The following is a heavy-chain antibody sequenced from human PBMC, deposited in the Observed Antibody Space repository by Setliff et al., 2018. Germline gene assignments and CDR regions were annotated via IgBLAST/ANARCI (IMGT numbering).Heavy chain of an antibody. CDR2: NIHSGST. CDR3: ARSFSRXEKFLLDY. Sequence: SETLSLTCAVYGGSFSGYYWRGIPRPPGKRLEWIGENIHSGSTNYNPSLKSRVTISXDTSKNQFSLKVSSVTAADTAVYYCARSFSRXEKFLLDYWGQGALVTVSS. CDR1: GGSFSGYY. J-gene: IGHJ4*02. V-gene: IGHV4-34*12.